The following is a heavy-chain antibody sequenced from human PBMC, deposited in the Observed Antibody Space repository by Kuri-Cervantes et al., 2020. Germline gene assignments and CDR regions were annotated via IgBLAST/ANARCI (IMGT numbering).Heavy chain of an antibody. D-gene: IGHD6-13*01. CDR2: INAGNGNT. J-gene: IGHJ1*01. V-gene: IGHV1-3*01. CDR1: GYTFTGYY. Sequence: AAVNVSCKASGYTFTGYYMHWVRQAPGQRLEWMGWINAGNGNTKYSQKFQGRVTITRDTSASTAYMELSSLRSEDTAVYYCARDSSSWYIIGYFQHWGQGTLVTVSS. CDR3: ARDSSSWYIIGYFQH.